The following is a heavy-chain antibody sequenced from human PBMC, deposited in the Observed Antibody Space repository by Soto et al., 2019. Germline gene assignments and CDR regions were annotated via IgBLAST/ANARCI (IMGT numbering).Heavy chain of an antibody. CDR3: ARDDDPYYDDSSGYHFDY. CDR2: ISDSSNTI. CDR1: GFTFSSYN. V-gene: IGHV3-48*01. J-gene: IGHJ4*02. Sequence: PGGSLRLSCAASGFTFSSYNMNWVRQAPGKGLEWVSYISDSSNTIHYADSVKGRFTISRDNAKNSLYLQMNSLRAEDTAVYYCARDDDPYYDDSSGYHFDYWGQGALVTVSS. D-gene: IGHD3-22*01.